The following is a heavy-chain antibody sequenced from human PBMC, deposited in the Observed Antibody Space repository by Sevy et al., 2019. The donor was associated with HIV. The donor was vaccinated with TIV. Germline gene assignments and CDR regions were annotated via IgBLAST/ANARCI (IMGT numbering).Heavy chain of an antibody. J-gene: IGHJ4*02. CDR1: GGSFSGYY. Sequence: ETLSLTCAVYGGSFSGYYWSWIRQPPGKGLEWTGEINHSGSTNYNPSLKSRVTISVDTSKNQFSLKLSSVTAADTAVYYRARVMYSGSYRNTYYFDYWGQGTLVTVSS. CDR2: INHSGST. D-gene: IGHD1-26*01. CDR3: ARVMYSGSYRNTYYFDY. V-gene: IGHV4-34*01.